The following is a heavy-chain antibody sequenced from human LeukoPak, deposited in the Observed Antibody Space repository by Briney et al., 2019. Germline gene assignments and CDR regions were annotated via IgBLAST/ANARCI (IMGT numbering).Heavy chain of an antibody. CDR1: GFTFSNYE. CDR3: ARDPVAAGFDRWFDP. V-gene: IGHV3-48*03. J-gene: IGHJ5*02. CDR2: ISSSDNSI. Sequence: PRGSLRLSSAASGFTFSNYEMSWVRQAPGKGLEWVSYISSSDNSIYYADSVKGRFTISRDNAKNSLYLQMNSLRAEDTAVYYCARDPVAAGFDRWFDPSGQGTLVTVSS. D-gene: IGHD2-21*01.